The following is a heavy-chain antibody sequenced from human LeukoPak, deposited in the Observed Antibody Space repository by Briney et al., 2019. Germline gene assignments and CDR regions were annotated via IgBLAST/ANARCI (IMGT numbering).Heavy chain of an antibody. V-gene: IGHV3-21*01. Sequence: GGSLRLSCAASGFTFSSYSMNWVRQAPGKGLGWVSSISSSSSYIYYADSVKGRFTISGDNAKNSLYLQMNSLRAEDTAVYYCARETDARYYYDSSGYPXYFDYWG. CDR3: ARETDARYYYDSSGYPXYFDY. CDR1: GFTFSSYS. D-gene: IGHD3-22*01. CDR2: ISSSSSYI. J-gene: IGHJ4*01.